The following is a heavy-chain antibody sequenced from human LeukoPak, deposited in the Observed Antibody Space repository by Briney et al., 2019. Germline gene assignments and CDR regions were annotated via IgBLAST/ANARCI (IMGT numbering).Heavy chain of an antibody. V-gene: IGHV4-59*01. CDR3: ARDIPSCSSTSCYAFDI. Sequence: PSETLSLTCTVSGGSISSYYWSWIRQPPGKGLEWIGYIYYSGSTNYNPSLKSRVTISVDTSKNQFSLKLSSVTAADTAVYYCARDIPSCSSTSCYAFDIWGQGTMVTVSS. CDR2: IYYSGST. CDR1: GGSISSYY. J-gene: IGHJ3*02. D-gene: IGHD2-2*01.